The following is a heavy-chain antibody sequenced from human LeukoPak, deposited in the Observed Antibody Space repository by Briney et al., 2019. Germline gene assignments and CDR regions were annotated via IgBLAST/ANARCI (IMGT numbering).Heavy chain of an antibody. CDR3: ARGDCSSTICYSPMDV. D-gene: IGHD2-2*01. V-gene: IGHV4-38-2*02. Sequence: PSETLSLTCTVSGYSISSGYYWVWIRQPPGKGLEWIGSIYRSGSTNYNPSLKSRVTISVDTSQNQFSLNVNSVTAADTAVYYCARGDCSSTICYSPMDVWGKGTTVTVSS. CDR1: GYSISSGYY. J-gene: IGHJ6*03. CDR2: IYRSGST.